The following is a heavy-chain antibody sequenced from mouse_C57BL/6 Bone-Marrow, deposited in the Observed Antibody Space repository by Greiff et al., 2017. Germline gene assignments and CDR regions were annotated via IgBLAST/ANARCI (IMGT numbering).Heavy chain of an antibody. CDR2: IDPENGDT. J-gene: IGHJ4*01. Sequence: EVQLQQSGAELVRPGASVKLSCTASGFNIKDDYMHWVKQRPEQGLEWIGWIDPENGDTEYASKFQGKATITADTSSNTAYLQLSRLTSEDTAVYYCTITTLLHYYAIAYWGQGTSVTVSS. D-gene: IGHD1-1*01. CDR1: GFNIKDDY. V-gene: IGHV14-4*01. CDR3: TITTLLHYYAIAY.